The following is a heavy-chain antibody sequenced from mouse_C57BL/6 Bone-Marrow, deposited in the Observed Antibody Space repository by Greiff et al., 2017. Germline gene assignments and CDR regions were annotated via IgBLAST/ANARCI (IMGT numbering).Heavy chain of an antibody. CDR1: GFNIKDDY. Sequence: EVKLMESGAELVRPGASVKLSCTASGFNIKDDYMHWVKQRPEQGLEWIGWIDPENGDTEYASKFQGKATITADKSSSTAYMQLSSLTSEDSAVYYCAREGLWDTWFAYWGQGTLVTVSA. CDR3: AREGLWDTWFAY. J-gene: IGHJ3*01. CDR2: IDPENGDT. D-gene: IGHD4-1*01. V-gene: IGHV14-4*01.